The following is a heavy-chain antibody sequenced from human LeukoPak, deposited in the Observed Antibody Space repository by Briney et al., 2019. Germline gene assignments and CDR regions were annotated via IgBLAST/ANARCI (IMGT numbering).Heavy chain of an antibody. V-gene: IGHV4-34*01. CDR3: ARAYYDILSGYYPGAFDL. J-gene: IGHJ3*01. Sequence: SETLSLTCAVYGGSFSGYYWSWIRQPPGKGLEWIGEINHSGSTNYNPSLKSRVTISVDTSKNQFSLKLSSVTAADTAVYSCARAYYDILSGYYPGAFDLWGQGTMVTVSS. D-gene: IGHD3-9*01. CDR1: GGSFSGYY. CDR2: INHSGST.